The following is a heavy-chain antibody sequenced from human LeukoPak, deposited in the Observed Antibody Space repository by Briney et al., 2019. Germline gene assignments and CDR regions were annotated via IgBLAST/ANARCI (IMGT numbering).Heavy chain of an antibody. Sequence: GGSLRLSCAASGFTFRDFYMSWIRQAPGKGLEWVSYISGSGTTIYNADSVKGRFTISRDNSKNTLYLQMYSLRAEDTAVYYCAKIPYGDYVLDYYYYMDVWGKGTSVTISS. CDR2: ISGSGTTI. J-gene: IGHJ6*03. D-gene: IGHD4-17*01. V-gene: IGHV3-11*04. CDR3: AKIPYGDYVLDYYYYMDV. CDR1: GFTFRDFY.